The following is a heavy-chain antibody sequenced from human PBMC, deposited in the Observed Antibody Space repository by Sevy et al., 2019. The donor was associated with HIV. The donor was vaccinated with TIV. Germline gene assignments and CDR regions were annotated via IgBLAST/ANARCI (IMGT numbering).Heavy chain of an antibody. J-gene: IGHJ4*02. CDR1: GGSIGRNSYD. V-gene: IGHV4-39*01. Sequence: SETLSLTCTVSGGSIGRNSYDWGWIRQSPGKGLEWIGSIYFSGSTNYATSLKRRVSISVDSSKNQVSLKMRTVTATDTAVYYCARHGGLVDRGFDFWGQGTLVTVSS. CDR3: ARHGGLVDRGFDF. D-gene: IGHD3-10*01. CDR2: IYFSGST.